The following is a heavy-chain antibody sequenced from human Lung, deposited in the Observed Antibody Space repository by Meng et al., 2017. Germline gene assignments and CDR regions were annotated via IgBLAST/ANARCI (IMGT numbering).Heavy chain of an antibody. J-gene: IGHJ5*02. CDR1: GFTFTAFS. V-gene: IGHV3-23*01. Sequence: GQVMDLGGGLGQPVGSLRLSCAASGFTFTAFSMTWVRQAPGKGLEWVSTISSTGDSTFYPDSVKGRFIVSRDNSKNTLYLQMNSLRAEDTAIYYCAKEAAMASWGQGTLVTVSS. D-gene: IGHD5-18*01. CDR2: ISSTGDST. CDR3: AKEAAMAS.